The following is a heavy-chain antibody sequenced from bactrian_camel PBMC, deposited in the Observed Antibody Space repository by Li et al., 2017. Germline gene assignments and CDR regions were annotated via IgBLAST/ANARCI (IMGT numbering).Heavy chain of an antibody. CDR3: AAEPGRYCVDSYRG. Sequence: HVQLVESGGGSVQAGGSLRLSCVVSRYTYNKIYLGWFRQVPSKEGQGIFGREGVATIDNDESTMYLDAVKGRFTISKDNKDNKITLYLQMNNLKPEDTALYYCAAEPGRYCVDSYRGWGQGTQVTVS. CDR2: IDNDEST. D-gene: IGHD2*01. J-gene: IGHJ4*01. V-gene: IGHV3S53*01. CDR1: RYTYNKIY.